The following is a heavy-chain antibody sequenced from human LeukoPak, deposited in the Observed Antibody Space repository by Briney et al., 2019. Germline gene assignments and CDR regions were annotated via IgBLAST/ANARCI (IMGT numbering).Heavy chain of an antibody. D-gene: IGHD1-26*01. Sequence: RKSGPTLVNPTQTLTLTCPFSGFSLSTSGMCVSWIRQPPGKALEWLARIDWDDEEYYSTSLKTRLTISKDTSKNQVVLTMTNMDPVDTATYYCARIRVTGSYRVYSDYWGQGTLVTVSS. CDR1: GFSLSTSGMC. CDR3: ARIRVTGSYRVYSDY. CDR2: IDWDDEE. J-gene: IGHJ4*02. V-gene: IGHV2-70*11.